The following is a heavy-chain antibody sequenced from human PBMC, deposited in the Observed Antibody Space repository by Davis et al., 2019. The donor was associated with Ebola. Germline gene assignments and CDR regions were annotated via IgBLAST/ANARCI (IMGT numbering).Heavy chain of an antibody. CDR1: GGSISSGDYY. CDR3: ARGGLVPAALYL. Sequence: PSETLSLTCTVSGGSISSGDYYWSWIRQHPEKGLEWIGYIYHTGNTYYNPSLKSRVILSVDTSKNQFSLKMTSVTAADTAVYYCARGGLVPAALYLWGQGTMVTVSS. V-gene: IGHV4-31*03. D-gene: IGHD2-2*01. J-gene: IGHJ3*01. CDR2: IYHTGNT.